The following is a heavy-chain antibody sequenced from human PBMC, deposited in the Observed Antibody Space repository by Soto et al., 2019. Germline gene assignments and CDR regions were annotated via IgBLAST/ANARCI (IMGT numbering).Heavy chain of an antibody. CDR2: INAGNGNT. J-gene: IGHJ6*03. CDR1: GYTFTSYA. CDR3: ARDLGIVATIYMDV. Sequence: QVQIVQSGAEVKKPGASVKVSCKASGYTFTSYAMHWVRQAPGQRLEWMGWINAGNGNTKYSQKFQGRVTITRDTSASTAYMELSSLRSEDTAVYYCARDLGIVATIYMDVWGKGTTVTVSS. V-gene: IGHV1-3*01. D-gene: IGHD5-12*01.